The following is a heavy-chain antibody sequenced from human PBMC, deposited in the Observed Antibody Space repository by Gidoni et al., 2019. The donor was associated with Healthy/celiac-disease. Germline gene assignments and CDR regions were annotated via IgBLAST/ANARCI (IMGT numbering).Heavy chain of an antibody. CDR3: VKSRSGYTLGDY. CDR2: ISSNGGST. CDR1: AFTFSSYA. D-gene: IGHD5-18*01. V-gene: IGHV3-64D*06. J-gene: IGHJ4*02. Sequence: EVQLVESGVGLVQPGGSLRLSWSSSAFTFSSYARHWVRQAPGKGLEYVSAISSNGGSTYYADSVKGRFTISRDNSKNTLYLQMSSLRAEDTAVYYCVKSRSGYTLGDYWGQGTLVTVSS.